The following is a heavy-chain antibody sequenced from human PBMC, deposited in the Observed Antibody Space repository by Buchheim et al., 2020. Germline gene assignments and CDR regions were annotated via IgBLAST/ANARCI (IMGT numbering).Heavy chain of an antibody. CDR1: GFTFSSYG. CDR3: AKDRVATRPYWYFDL. CDR2: ISYDGSNK. Sequence: QVQLVESGGGVVQPGRSLRLSCAASGFTFSSYGMHWVRQAPGKGLEWVAVISYDGSNKYYADSVKGRFTISRDNSKNTPYLQMNSLRAEDTAVYYCAKDRVATRPYWYFDLWGRGTL. J-gene: IGHJ2*01. V-gene: IGHV3-30*18. D-gene: IGHD4-23*01.